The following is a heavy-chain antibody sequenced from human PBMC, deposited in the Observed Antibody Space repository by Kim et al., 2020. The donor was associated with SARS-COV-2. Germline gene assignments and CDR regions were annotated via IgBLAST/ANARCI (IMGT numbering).Heavy chain of an antibody. CDR3: ARLTRIGGYKRRDDAFDI. V-gene: IGHV5-51*01. J-gene: IGHJ3*02. Sequence: GESLKISCKGSGYSFTSYWIGWVRQMPGKGLEWMGIIYPGDSDTRYSPSFQGQVTISADKSISTAYLQWSSLKASDTAMYYCARLTRIGGYKRRDDAFDIWGQGTMVTVSS. CDR1: GYSFTSYW. CDR2: IYPGDSDT. D-gene: IGHD1-26*01.